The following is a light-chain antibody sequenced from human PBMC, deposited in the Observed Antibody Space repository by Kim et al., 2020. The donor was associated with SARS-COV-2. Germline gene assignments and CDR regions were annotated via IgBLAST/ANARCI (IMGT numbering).Light chain of an antibody. CDR2: RDD. Sequence: TTLTCPGKTNNVGEPGASWLHQHQGHPPKLRSYRDDVRPSGISARFSASRSGDTVSLPIPGLQPEVEADYYCSAWDSSLRVWLFGGGTQLTVL. CDR3: SAWDSSLRVWL. CDR1: TNNVGEPG. J-gene: IGLJ3*02. V-gene: IGLV10-54*04.